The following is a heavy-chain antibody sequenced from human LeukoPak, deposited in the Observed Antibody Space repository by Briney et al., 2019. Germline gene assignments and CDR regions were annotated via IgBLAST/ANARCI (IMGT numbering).Heavy chain of an antibody. V-gene: IGHV1-2*02. CDR3: AKAVSGTLGGAFDI. CDR2: INPNSGVT. J-gene: IGHJ3*02. CDR1: GYTFIDYF. D-gene: IGHD1-14*01. Sequence: ASVKLSCKASGYTFIDYFIQWMRQPPGQGLEWLGWINPNSGVTRYAQKFQGRVTLTRDTAAYMELSSLKYDDTAVYYCAKAVSGTLGGAFDIWGQGTAVTVSS.